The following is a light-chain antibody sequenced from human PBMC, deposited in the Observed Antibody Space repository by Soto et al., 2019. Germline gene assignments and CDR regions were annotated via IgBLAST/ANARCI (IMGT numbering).Light chain of an antibody. V-gene: IGKV1D-16*01. CDR1: QGISSW. CDR2: GAS. J-gene: IGKJ4*01. CDR3: QQYNSYLLT. Sequence: DIQMTQSPSSLSASVGDRVTITCRASQGISSWLAWYQQKPEQAPKSLIYGASNLQSGVPSRFSGSGSVTDFTLTISNLKPEDFATYYCQQYNSYLLTFGGGTKVEIK.